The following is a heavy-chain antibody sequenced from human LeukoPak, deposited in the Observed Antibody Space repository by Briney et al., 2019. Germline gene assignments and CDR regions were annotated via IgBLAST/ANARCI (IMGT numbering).Heavy chain of an antibody. V-gene: IGHV5-51*01. D-gene: IGHD6-19*01. Sequence: GESLKISCQGSRYIFGDYWIGWVRQKPGKGLEWMGIIFPLDSDSRYTQSFQGQVTISVDKSISTAYLQWRSLRASDTAIYYCARVTRGGGWGGGAFDIWGQGTMVTVSS. J-gene: IGHJ3*02. CDR3: ARVTRGGGWGGGAFDI. CDR2: IFPLDSDS. CDR1: RYIFGDYW.